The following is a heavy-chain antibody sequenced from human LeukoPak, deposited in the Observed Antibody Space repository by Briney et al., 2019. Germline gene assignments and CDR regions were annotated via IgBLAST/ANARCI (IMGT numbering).Heavy chain of an antibody. V-gene: IGHV4-61*01. CDR3: GAGPLGYYYYYMDV. CDR1: GGSISSGSYY. D-gene: IGHD1-14*01. J-gene: IGHJ6*03. CDR2: VYYTGST. Sequence: SETLSLTCTVSGGSISSGSYYWSWVRQPPGKGLEWIGFVYYTGSTNYSPSLKSRVTISVDTSKNQFSLKLSSVTAADTAVYYCGAGPLGYYYYYMDVWGKGTTVTVSS.